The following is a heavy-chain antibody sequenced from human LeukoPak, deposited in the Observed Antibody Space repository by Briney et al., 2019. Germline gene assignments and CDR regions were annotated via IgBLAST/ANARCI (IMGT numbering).Heavy chain of an antibody. CDR2: ISGSGGST. V-gene: IGHV3-23*01. J-gene: IGHJ4*02. Sequence: AGSLRLSCAASGFTFSSYAMSWVRQAPGKGLEWVSAISGSGGSTYYADSVKGRFTISRDNSKNTLYLQMNSLRAVDTAVYYCAKDFKFYYFDYCGQGTLVTVSS. D-gene: IGHD2/OR15-2a*01. CDR1: GFTFSSYA. CDR3: AKDFKFYYFDY.